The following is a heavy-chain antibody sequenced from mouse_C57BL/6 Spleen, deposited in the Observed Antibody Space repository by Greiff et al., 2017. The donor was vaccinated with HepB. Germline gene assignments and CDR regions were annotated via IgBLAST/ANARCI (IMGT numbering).Heavy chain of an antibody. J-gene: IGHJ2*01. V-gene: IGHV1-82*01. CDR1: GYAFSSSW. CDR2: IYPGDGDT. Sequence: QVQRKQSGPELVKPGASVKISCKASGYAFSSSWMNWVKQRPGKGLEWIGRIYPGDGDTNYNGKFKGKATLTADKSSSTAYMQLSSLTSEDSAVYFCARWGKSLFDYWGQGTTLTVSS. CDR3: ARWGKSLFDY.